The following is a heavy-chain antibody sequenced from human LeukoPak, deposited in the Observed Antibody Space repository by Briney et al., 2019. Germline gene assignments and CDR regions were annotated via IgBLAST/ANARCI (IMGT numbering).Heavy chain of an antibody. CDR2: IYYSGST. V-gene: IGHV4-59*08. CDR3: ARQYSSGWQYYFDY. J-gene: IGHJ4*02. D-gene: IGHD6-19*01. CDR1: GGSISSYY. Sequence: SETLCLTCTVSGGSISSYYWSWIRQPPGKGLEWIGYIYYSGSTNYNPPLKSRVTISVDTSKNQFSLKLSSVTAADTAVYYCARQYSSGWQYYFDYWGQGTLVTVSS.